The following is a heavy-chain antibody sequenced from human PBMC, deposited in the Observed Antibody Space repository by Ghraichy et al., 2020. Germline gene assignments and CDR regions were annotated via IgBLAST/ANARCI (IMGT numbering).Heavy chain of an antibody. D-gene: IGHD1-26*01. CDR2: VNGNADRT. V-gene: IGHV3-23*01. Sequence: LSLTCAASGFTFSNSAMDWVRQAPGKGLEWVSAVNGNADRTYYADSVKGRFTISRDNSKNTLYLQMNSLRVEDTSLYYCTKWGAQSGSYRFVDYWGQGTLVTVSS. J-gene: IGHJ4*02. CDR3: TKWGAQSGSYRFVDY. CDR1: GFTFSNSA.